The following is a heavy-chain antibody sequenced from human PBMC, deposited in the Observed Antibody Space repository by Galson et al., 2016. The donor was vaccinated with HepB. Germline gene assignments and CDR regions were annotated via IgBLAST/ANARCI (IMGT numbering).Heavy chain of an antibody. CDR2: IWYDGSNK. D-gene: IGHD4-11*01. V-gene: IGHV3-33*01. Sequence: SLRLSCAASGFTFSSDGMHWVRQAPGKGLEWVAVIWYDGSNKYYAGSVKGRFTISRDNSKNTLYLQMNSLRAEDTAVYFCAREAQWRGVGGYSIRSYYMDVWGKGTTVTVSS. J-gene: IGHJ6*03. CDR3: AREAQWRGVGGYSIRSYYMDV. CDR1: GFTFSSDG.